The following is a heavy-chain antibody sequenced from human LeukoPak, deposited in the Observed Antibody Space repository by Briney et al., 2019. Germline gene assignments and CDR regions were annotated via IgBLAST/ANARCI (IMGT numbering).Heavy chain of an antibody. CDR3: ARAPGYGAAYYFDY. Sequence: GGSLRLSCTASGFAFRSHAMHWVRQAPGKGLEWVAVVSYDGSYKYYADSVKGRFTISRDNSKNTLYLQMNSLRAEDTAVYYCARAPGYGAAYYFDYWGQGTLVTVSS. J-gene: IGHJ4*02. V-gene: IGHV3-30*19. CDR1: GFAFRSHA. D-gene: IGHD1-1*01. CDR2: VSYDGSYK.